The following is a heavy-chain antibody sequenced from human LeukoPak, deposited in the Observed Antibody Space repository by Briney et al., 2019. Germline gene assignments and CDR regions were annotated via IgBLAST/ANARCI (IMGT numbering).Heavy chain of an antibody. CDR1: GFTFSTYW. V-gene: IGHV3-7*01. D-gene: IGHD2/OR15-2a*01. J-gene: IGHJ5*02. CDR3: ARGTIVIPNWFDP. CDR2: IKHDGSEE. Sequence: GALRLSCAASGFTFSTYWMSWVRQAPGKGLEWVANIKHDGSEEYYVDSVKGRFTISRDNAKNSLYLQMNSLRDEDTAVYYCARGTIVIPNWFDPWGQGTLVTVSS.